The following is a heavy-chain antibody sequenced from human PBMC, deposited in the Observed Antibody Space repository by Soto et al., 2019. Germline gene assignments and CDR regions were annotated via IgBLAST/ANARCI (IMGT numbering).Heavy chain of an antibody. CDR3: ARGNGQLVRQNNWFDP. J-gene: IGHJ5*02. Sequence: PSATLSLTCAVYGGSFSGYYWSWIRQPPGKGLEWIGEINHSGSTYYNPSLKSRVTISVDRSKNQFSLKLSSVTAADTAVYYCARGNGQLVRQNNWFDPWGQGTLVTVSS. CDR2: INHSGST. D-gene: IGHD6-6*01. CDR1: GGSFSGYY. V-gene: IGHV4-34*01.